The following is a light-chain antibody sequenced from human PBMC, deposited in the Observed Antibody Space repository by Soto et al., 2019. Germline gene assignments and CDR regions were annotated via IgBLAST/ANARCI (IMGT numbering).Light chain of an antibody. J-gene: IGLJ1*01. CDR2: EVT. V-gene: IGLV2-14*01. Sequence: QSALPQPASVSGSPGQSISISCTGTISDFGGYNYVSWYQQHPGKTPKLLIYEVTNRPSGVSSRFSASKSGNTASLTISGLQAEDEADYYCTSYTDTSVYVFGTGTKVTVL. CDR1: ISDFGGYNY. CDR3: TSYTDTSVYV.